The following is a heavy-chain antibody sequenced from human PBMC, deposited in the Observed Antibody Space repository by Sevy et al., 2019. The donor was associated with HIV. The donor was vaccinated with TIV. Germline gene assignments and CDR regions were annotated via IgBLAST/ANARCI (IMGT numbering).Heavy chain of an antibody. D-gene: IGHD2-15*01. CDR3: ARGTRQTEGGWFYFDY. J-gene: IGHJ4*02. CDR2: VYVAGDS. V-gene: IGHV3-53*01. Sequence: GGSLRLSCPVSGLTVSAYYMAWLRQAPGKGLEWVADVYVAGDSYYADSVQGRFTLSRDNYLNKMHLQMKSLRVEDTAVYYCARGTRQTEGGWFYFDYWGQGTLVTVSS. CDR1: GLTVSAYY.